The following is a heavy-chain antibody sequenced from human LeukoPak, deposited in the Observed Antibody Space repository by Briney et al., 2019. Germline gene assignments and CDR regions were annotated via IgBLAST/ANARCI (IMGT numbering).Heavy chain of an antibody. Sequence: SETLSLTCTVSGGSISSYYWSWIRQPPGKGLEWIGYIYYSGSTYYNPSLKSRVTISVDTSKNQFSLKLSSVTAADTAVYYCARYFEVWFDPWGQGTLATVSS. CDR3: ARYFEVWFDP. D-gene: IGHD2/OR15-2a*01. CDR1: GGSISSYY. V-gene: IGHV4-59*12. J-gene: IGHJ5*02. CDR2: IYYSGST.